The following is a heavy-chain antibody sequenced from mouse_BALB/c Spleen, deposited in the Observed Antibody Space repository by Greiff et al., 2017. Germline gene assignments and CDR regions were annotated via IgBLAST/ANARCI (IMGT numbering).Heavy chain of an antibody. Sequence: DVQLVESGGGLVKPGGSLKLSCAASGFAFSSYDMSWVRQTPEKRLEWVAYISSGGGSTYYPDTVKGRFTISRDNAKNTLYLQMSSLKSEDTAMYYCARGLRGAMDYWGQGTSVTVSS. CDR2: ISSGGGST. V-gene: IGHV5-12-1*01. D-gene: IGHD3-1*01. CDR3: ARGLRGAMDY. J-gene: IGHJ4*01. CDR1: GFAFSSYD.